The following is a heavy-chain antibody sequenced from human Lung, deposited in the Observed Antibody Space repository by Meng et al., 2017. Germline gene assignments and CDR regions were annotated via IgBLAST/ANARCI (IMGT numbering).Heavy chain of an antibody. V-gene: IGHV1-46*01. Sequence: ASAKVSCKASGYDFTTYYIHWVRQAPGQGLEWMAIINPGGSNTTYAQRFQGRLTMTWDTSTSTVYMELSSLRSEDTAVYFCARAGSSRSPPRDYWGQGTLVTVSS. CDR2: INPGGSNT. D-gene: IGHD3-10*01. CDR3: ARAGSSRSPPRDY. CDR1: GYDFTTYY. J-gene: IGHJ4*02.